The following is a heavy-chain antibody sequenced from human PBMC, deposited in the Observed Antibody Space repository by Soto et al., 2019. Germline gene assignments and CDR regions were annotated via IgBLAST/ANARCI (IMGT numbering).Heavy chain of an antibody. V-gene: IGHV1-18*01. CDR3: ARDGGRTIVRGVISHYYYGMDV. CDR2: ISAYNGNT. CDR1: GYTFTSYG. Sequence: QVQLVQSGAEVKKPGASVKVSCKASGYTFTSYGISWVRQAPGQGLEWMGWISAYNGNTNYAQKLQGRVTMTTDTSTSTAYMELRSLRSDDTAVYYCARDGGRTIVRGVISHYYYGMDVWGQGTTVTVSS. D-gene: IGHD3-10*01. J-gene: IGHJ6*02.